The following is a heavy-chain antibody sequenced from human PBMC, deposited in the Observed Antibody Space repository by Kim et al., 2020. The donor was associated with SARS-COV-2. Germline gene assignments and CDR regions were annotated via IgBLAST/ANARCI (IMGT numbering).Heavy chain of an antibody. D-gene: IGHD5-12*01. J-gene: IGHJ4*02. Sequence: GGSLRLSCAASGFTFSSYGMHWVRQAPGKGLEWVAVISYDGSNKYYADSVKGRFTISRDNSKNTLYLQMNSLRAEDTAVYYCAKSPDIVATVFLDYWGQGTLVTVSS. CDR3: AKSPDIVATVFLDY. V-gene: IGHV3-30*18. CDR2: ISYDGSNK. CDR1: GFTFSSYG.